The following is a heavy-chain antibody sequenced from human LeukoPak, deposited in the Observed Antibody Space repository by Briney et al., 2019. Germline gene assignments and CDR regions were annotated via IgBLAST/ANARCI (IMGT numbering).Heavy chain of an antibody. V-gene: IGHV3-66*02. Sequence: GGSLRLSCAASGFTVSSNYMSWVSQAPGKGLEWVSVIYSGGSTYYADSVKGRFTISRDNSKDTLYLQMNGLRAEDTAVYYCAREPDSSSSWFDPWGQGTLVTVSS. J-gene: IGHJ5*02. CDR1: GFTVSSNY. CDR3: AREPDSSSSWFDP. CDR2: IYSGGST. D-gene: IGHD6-13*01.